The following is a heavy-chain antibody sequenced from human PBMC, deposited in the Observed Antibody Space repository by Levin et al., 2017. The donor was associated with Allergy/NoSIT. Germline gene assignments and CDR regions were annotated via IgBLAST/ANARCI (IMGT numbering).Heavy chain of an antibody. Sequence: SETLSLTCAVSGGSISSSNWWSWVRQPPGKGLEWIGEIYHSGSTNYNPSLKSRVTISVDKSKNQFSLKLSSVTAADTAVYYCARVTLGYCSSTSGYSFDYWGQGTLVTVSS. J-gene: IGHJ4*02. CDR3: ARVTLGYCSSTSGYSFDY. CDR2: IYHSGST. CDR1: GGSISSSNW. V-gene: IGHV4-4*02. D-gene: IGHD2-2*01.